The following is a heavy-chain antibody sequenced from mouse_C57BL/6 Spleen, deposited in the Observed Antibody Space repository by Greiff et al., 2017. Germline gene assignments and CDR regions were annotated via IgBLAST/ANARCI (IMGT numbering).Heavy chain of an antibody. D-gene: IGHD2-2*01. CDR3: ARRGYGEGWFAY. CDR1: GYSITSGYY. CDR2: ISYDGSN. J-gene: IGHJ3*01. Sequence: EVQVVESGPGLVKPSQSLSLTCSVTGYSITSGYYWNWIRQFPGNKLEWMGYISYDGSNNYNPSLKNPISITRDTSKNQFFLKLNSVTTEDTATYYCARRGYGEGWFAYWGQGTLVTVSA. V-gene: IGHV3-6*01.